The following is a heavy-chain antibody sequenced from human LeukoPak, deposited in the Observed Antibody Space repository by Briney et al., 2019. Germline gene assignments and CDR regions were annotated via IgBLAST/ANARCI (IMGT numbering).Heavy chain of an antibody. Sequence: TGGSLRLSCAASGFTFSDYYMSWIRQAPGKGLEWVSYISSSGSTIYYADSVKGRFTISRDNAKNSLYLQMNSLRAEDTAVYYCAREGHSFWLVRPKGYYFDYWGQGTLVTVSS. J-gene: IGHJ4*02. CDR3: AREGHSFWLVRPKGYYFDY. V-gene: IGHV3-11*01. CDR1: GFTFSDYY. D-gene: IGHD3-3*01. CDR2: ISSSGSTI.